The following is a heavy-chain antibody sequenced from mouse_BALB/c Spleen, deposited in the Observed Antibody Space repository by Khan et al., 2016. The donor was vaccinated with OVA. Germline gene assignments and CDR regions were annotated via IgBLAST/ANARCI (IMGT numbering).Heavy chain of an antibody. CDR2: IRLKSNNYAT. V-gene: IGHV6-6*02. CDR1: GFTFSNYW. CDR3: TTGFAY. J-gene: IGHJ3*01. Sequence: EVTLEESGGGLVQPGGSMKLSCVASGFTFSNYWMNWVRQSPEKGLEWVAEIRLKSNNYATHYAESVKGRFTISRDDSKCSVYLQMNNLRAEDTGIYYCTTGFAYWGQGTLVTVSA.